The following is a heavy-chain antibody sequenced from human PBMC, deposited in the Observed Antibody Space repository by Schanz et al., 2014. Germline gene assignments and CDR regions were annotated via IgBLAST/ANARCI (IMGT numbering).Heavy chain of an antibody. CDR1: GFMFSSYG. V-gene: IGHV3-33*08. CDR3: ARDRRNADFDY. D-gene: IGHD1-1*01. CDR2: ISYDGSKK. Sequence: QVQLVESGGGVVQPGRSLRLSCAASGFMFSSYGMHWVRQAPGKGLEWVGVISYDGSKKSYADSVKGRFTISRDNSKNSLYLEMNSLRAEDTALYYCARDRRNADFDYWGQGTLVTVSS. J-gene: IGHJ4*02.